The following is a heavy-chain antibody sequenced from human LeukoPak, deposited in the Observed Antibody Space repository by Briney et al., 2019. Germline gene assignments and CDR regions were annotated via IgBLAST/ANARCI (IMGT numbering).Heavy chain of an antibody. D-gene: IGHD1-1*01. CDR1: GFTFSSSA. CDR2: ISGSGGST. CDR3: AKAMNGGPSPFDY. J-gene: IGHJ4*02. Sequence: GGSLRLSCAASGFTFSSSAMSWVRQVPGKGLEWVSLISGSGGSTYYADPVKGRFTISRDNSKNTLYLEMNSLRAENTAVYYCAKAMNGGPSPFDYWGQGTLVTVSS. V-gene: IGHV3-23*01.